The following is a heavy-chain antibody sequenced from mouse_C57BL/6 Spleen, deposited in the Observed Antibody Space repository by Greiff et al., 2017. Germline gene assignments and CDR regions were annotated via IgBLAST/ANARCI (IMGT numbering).Heavy chain of an antibody. V-gene: IGHV1-82*01. J-gene: IGHJ3*01. Sequence: LEESGPELVKPGASVKISCKASGYAFSSSWMNWVKQRPGKGLEWIGRIYPGDGDTNYNGKFKGKATLTADKSSSTAYMQLSSLTSEDSAVYFCAREGYDLAWFAYWGQGTLVTVSA. CDR1: GYAFSSSW. CDR2: IYPGDGDT. CDR3: AREGYDLAWFAY. D-gene: IGHD2-2*01.